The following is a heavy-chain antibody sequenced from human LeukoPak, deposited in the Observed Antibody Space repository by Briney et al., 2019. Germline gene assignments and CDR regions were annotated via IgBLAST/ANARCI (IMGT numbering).Heavy chain of an antibody. J-gene: IGHJ3*02. CDR2: ISSGGSTI. CDR1: GFTFSSYE. D-gene: IGHD6-19*01. CDR3: ARDYSSGWDDAFDI. Sequence: GGSLRLSCAASGFTFSSYEMNWVRQAPGKGLEWVSYISSGGSTIYYADSVKGRFTISRDNAKNSLYLQMNSLRADDTAVYYCARDYSSGWDDAFDIWGQGTMVTVSS. V-gene: IGHV3-48*03.